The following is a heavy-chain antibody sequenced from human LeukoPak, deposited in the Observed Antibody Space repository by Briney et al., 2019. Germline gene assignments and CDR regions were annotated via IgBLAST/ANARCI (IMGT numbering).Heavy chain of an antibody. V-gene: IGHV3-33*01. Sequence: GGSLRLSCVASGFTSSSYGMLWVRQAPGKGLEWVAIIWSDGSTKYYVGSVKGRFTISRDSSKSTLYLQMNSLRAEDTAVYYCARDAATSVGMPHYWGQGTVVTVSS. D-gene: IGHD2-2*01. CDR1: GFTSSSYG. J-gene: IGHJ4*02. CDR3: ARDAATSVGMPHY. CDR2: IWSDGSTK.